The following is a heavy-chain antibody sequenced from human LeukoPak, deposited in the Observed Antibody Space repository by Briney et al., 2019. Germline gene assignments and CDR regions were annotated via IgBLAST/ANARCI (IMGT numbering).Heavy chain of an antibody. CDR1: GYTFTAYG. J-gene: IGHJ3*02. CDR3: ARSPRDIVVAPTDDAFDI. Sequence: ASVNVSCKASGYTFTAYGINWVRQAPGQGPERMGWISGYNGNTHYAQKLQGRVSMTTDTSASTAYMELRSLRSDDTAVYYCARSPRDIVVAPTDDAFDIWGQGTMVTVSS. CDR2: ISGYNGNT. D-gene: IGHD2-21*01. V-gene: IGHV1-18*01.